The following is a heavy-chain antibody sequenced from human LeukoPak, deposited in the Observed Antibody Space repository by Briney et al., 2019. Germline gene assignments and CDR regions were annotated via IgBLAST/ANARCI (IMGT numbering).Heavy chain of an antibody. D-gene: IGHD1-26*01. CDR1: GFTFTSYV. CDR3: AADIVGATGYYFDY. J-gene: IGHJ4*02. CDR2: IVAGSGNT. Sequence: TSVKVSCKASGFTFTSYVMQWVRQAPGQRLEWIGWIVAGSGNTNYAQTFQERLTITRDMSTSTAYRELTSLRSEDTAVYYCAADIVGATGYYFDYWGQGTLVTVSS. V-gene: IGHV1-58*02.